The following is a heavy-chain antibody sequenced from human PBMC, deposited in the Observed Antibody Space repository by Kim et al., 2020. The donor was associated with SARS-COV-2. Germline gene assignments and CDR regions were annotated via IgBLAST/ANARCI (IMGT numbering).Heavy chain of an antibody. V-gene: IGHV4-39*01. J-gene: IGHJ3*02. CDR3: ARIGLDAFDI. D-gene: IGHD2-21*01. Sequence: SPLYNPSLKDRVTRSGDTSNNQFALKLSSVTAADTAVYYCARIGLDAFDIWGQGTMVTVSS. CDR2: SP.